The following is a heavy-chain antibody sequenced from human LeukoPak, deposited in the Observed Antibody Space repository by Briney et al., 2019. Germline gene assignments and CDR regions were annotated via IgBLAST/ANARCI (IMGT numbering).Heavy chain of an antibody. Sequence: PGGSLRLSCAASGSTFSSYSMNWVRQAPGKGLEWVSYISSSSSTIYYADSVKGRFTISRDNAKNSLYLQMNSLRAEDTAVYYCARDKRYYDIPSSFDYWGEGTLVTVSS. CDR2: ISSSSSTI. V-gene: IGHV3-48*01. CDR1: GSTFSSYS. CDR3: ARDKRYYDIPSSFDY. D-gene: IGHD3-9*01. J-gene: IGHJ4*02.